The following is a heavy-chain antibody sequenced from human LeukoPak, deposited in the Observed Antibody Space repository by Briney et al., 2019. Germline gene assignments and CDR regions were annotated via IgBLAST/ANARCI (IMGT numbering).Heavy chain of an antibody. CDR1: GFTFSSYG. CDR3: ARDQGNYFDY. Sequence: PGGSLRLSCAASGFTFSSYGMHWVRQAPGKGLGWVAIIWHDGSNKYYADSVKGRFTISRDNSKNTLFLQMNSLRVEDAAIYYCARDQGNYFDYWGQGTLVTVSS. V-gene: IGHV3-33*08. J-gene: IGHJ4*02. CDR2: IWHDGSNK.